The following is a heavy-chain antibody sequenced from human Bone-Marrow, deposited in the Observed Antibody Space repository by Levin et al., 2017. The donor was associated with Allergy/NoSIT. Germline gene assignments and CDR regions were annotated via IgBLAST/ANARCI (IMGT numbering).Heavy chain of an antibody. CDR1: GFSFSGYW. Sequence: LSLTCAASGFSFSGYWMHWVRQVPGKGLEWVSRIDEGGGRIDYADSVKGRFTISRDNAKNTLYLQTTNLRAEDTALYYCARDSSAAGLDYWGQGTLVTVSS. V-gene: IGHV3-74*01. J-gene: IGHJ4*02. CDR2: IDEGGGRI. CDR3: ARDSSAAGLDY. D-gene: IGHD6-13*01.